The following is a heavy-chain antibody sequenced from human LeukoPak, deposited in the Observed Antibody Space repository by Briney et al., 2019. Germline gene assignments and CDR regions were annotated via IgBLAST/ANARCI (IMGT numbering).Heavy chain of an antibody. CDR1: GFTFSSYW. CDR3: ARDGSSSWYPSPYYMDV. Sequence: GGSLRLSCAASGFTFSSYWMSWVRQAPGKGLEWVANIKQDGSEKYYVDSVKGRFTISRDNAKNSLYLQMNSLRAEDTAVYYCARDGSSSWYPSPYYMDVWGKGTTVTVSS. D-gene: IGHD6-13*01. J-gene: IGHJ6*03. V-gene: IGHV3-7*01. CDR2: IKQDGSEK.